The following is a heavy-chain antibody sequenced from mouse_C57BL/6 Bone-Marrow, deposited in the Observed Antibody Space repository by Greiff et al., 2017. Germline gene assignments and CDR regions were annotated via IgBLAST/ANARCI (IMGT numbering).Heavy chain of an antibody. CDR3: ATTVVFDY. CDR2: IDPSDSYT. J-gene: IGHJ2*01. Sequence: QVQLQQPGAELVKPGASVKLSCKASGYTFTSYWVQWVKQRPGQGLEWIGEIDPSDSYTNYNQKFKGKATLTVDTSSSTAYMQLSSLTSEDSAVYYCATTVVFDYWGQGTTLTVSS. D-gene: IGHD1-1*01. V-gene: IGHV1-50*01. CDR1: GYTFTSYW.